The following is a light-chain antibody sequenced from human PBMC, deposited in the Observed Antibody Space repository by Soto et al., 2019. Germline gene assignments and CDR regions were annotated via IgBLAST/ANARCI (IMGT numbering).Light chain of an antibody. CDR1: QSVSSSY. V-gene: IGKV3-20*01. Sequence: EIVLTQSPGTLSLSPGERATLSCRASQSVSSSYLAWYQHKPGQAPRLLIYGASSRATGIPDRFSGSGSGTDFTLTISRLEPEDFAVYYCQQYGSSPHTFGQGTKLEIE. J-gene: IGKJ2*01. CDR2: GAS. CDR3: QQYGSSPHT.